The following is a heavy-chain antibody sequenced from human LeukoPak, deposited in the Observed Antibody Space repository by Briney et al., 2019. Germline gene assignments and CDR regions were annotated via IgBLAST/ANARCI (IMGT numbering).Heavy chain of an antibody. D-gene: IGHD6-13*01. Sequence: GRSLRLSYAASGFTFDDYAMHWVRQAPGKGLEWVSGISGDSADIGYADSVKGRFTISRDNAKNSLYLQMNSLRFDDTALYYCVRDSYSSWENNWFDPWGQGTLVTVSS. V-gene: IGHV3-9*01. J-gene: IGHJ5*02. CDR2: ISGDSADI. CDR3: VRDSYSSWENNWFDP. CDR1: GFTFDDYA.